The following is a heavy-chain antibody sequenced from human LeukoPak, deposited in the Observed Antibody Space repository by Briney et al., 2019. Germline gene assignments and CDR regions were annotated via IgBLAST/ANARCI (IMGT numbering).Heavy chain of an antibody. CDR2: IYSGGST. D-gene: IGHD1-20*01. J-gene: IGHJ4*02. CDR3: ARDGVTGTTQFDY. V-gene: IGHV3-66*01. CDR1: GFTVSSNY. Sequence: AGGSLRLSCAASGFTVSSNYMSWVRQAPGKGLEWVSVIYSGGSTYYSDSVRGRFTISRDNSKNTLYLQMNSLRAEDTAVYYCARDGVTGTTQFDYWGQGTLVTVSS.